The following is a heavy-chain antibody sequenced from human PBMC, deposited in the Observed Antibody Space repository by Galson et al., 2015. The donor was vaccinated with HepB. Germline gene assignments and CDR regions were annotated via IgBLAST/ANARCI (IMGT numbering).Heavy chain of an antibody. D-gene: IGHD1-1*01. CDR3: AKGAWNYYYYYMDV. Sequence: SLRLSCAASGFTFNDYAMHWVRHAPGKGLEWVSGISWNSGSIAYADSVKGRFTISRDNAKNSLYLQMNSLRAEDTALYYCAKGAWNYYYYYMDVWGKGTTVTVTS. J-gene: IGHJ6*03. CDR1: GFTFNDYA. CDR2: ISWNSGSI. V-gene: IGHV3-9*01.